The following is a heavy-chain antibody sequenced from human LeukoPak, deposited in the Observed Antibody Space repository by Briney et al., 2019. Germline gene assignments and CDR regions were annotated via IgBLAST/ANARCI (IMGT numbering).Heavy chain of an antibody. CDR3: AKYDSSGYYPS. D-gene: IGHD3-22*01. J-gene: IGHJ4*02. V-gene: IGHV3-23*01. CDR2: ISGSGGST. Sequence: SGGSLRLSCAASGFTFSDYGMTWVRQAPGKGLEWVSAISGSGGSTYYADSVKGRFTIPRDNSKNTLYLQMNSLRAEDTAVYYCAKYDSSGYYPSWGQGTLVTVSS. CDR1: GFTFSDYG.